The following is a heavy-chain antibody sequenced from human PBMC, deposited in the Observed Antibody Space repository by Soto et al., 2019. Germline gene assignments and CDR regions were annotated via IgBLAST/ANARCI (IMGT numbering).Heavy chain of an antibody. CDR2: ISYDGDNE. CDR3: AKDVKHYDGPLFYFDS. CDR1: GFTFSNYA. V-gene: IGHV3-30*18. J-gene: IGHJ4*02. Sequence: SLRLSCAASGFTFSNYAMHWVRQAPGKGLEWLAIISYDGDNEYYADSVRGRFTISRDNSKNTLYLQTNNLRHEDTAVYYCAKDVKHYDGPLFYFDSWGQGTLVTVSS. D-gene: IGHD3-3*01.